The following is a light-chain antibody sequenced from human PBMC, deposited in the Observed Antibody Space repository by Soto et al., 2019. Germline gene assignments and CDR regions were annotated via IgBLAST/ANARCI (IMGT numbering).Light chain of an antibody. CDR3: QQYENSPIT. V-gene: IGKV3-20*01. CDR1: QSITSSF. J-gene: IGKJ5*01. Sequence: ASLSCAASQSITSSFLAWYQQKPGQAPRLLIYGASSRATGIPDRFSGTGSETDFTLTINRLEPEDFAVYYCQQYENSPITFGQGTRLEI. CDR2: GAS.